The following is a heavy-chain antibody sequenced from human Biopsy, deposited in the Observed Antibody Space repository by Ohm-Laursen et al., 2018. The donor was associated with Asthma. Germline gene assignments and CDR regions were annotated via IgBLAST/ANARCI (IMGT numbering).Heavy chain of an antibody. CDR2: INSVFGTA. Sequence: SVKVSCKSLGGTFNTYVIGWVRQVTGQGLEWMGGINSVFGTATYPQKFQDRVTITADDSTSTVYMELSSLRSEDTAVYYCARKAGSCISRTCYSLDFWGQGTLVTVSS. D-gene: IGHD2-15*01. J-gene: IGHJ4*02. V-gene: IGHV1-69*13. CDR3: ARKAGSCISRTCYSLDF. CDR1: GGTFNTYV.